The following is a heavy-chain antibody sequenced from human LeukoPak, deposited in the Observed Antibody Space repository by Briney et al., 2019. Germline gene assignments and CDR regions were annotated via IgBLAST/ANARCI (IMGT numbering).Heavy chain of an antibody. Sequence: PSETLSLTCSVSGHSVSSYYWIWIRQPPGKGLEWIGYVYHSGGTNYNPSLNSRVTISLDTSKNQFSLKLTSVTAADTAVYYCARARLAMSDVFDSWGQGTLVTVSS. CDR1: GHSVSSYY. CDR3: ARARLAMSDVFDS. CDR2: VYHSGGT. D-gene: IGHD2-21*01. J-gene: IGHJ4*02. V-gene: IGHV4-59*02.